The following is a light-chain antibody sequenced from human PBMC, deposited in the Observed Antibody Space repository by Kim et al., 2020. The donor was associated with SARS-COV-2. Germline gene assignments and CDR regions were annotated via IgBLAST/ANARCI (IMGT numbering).Light chain of an antibody. Sequence: GQSITTSCPGTSCDVVGYIFVSWYQQQPGKAPKLIIYDVSPRPSGVSNRFSGSKSGNRASLTIFGLQAEDEADYYCTSYTSTNTLVFGGGTQLTVL. V-gene: IGLV2-14*03. CDR2: DVS. CDR3: TSYTSTNTLV. CDR1: SCDVVGYIF. J-gene: IGLJ2*01.